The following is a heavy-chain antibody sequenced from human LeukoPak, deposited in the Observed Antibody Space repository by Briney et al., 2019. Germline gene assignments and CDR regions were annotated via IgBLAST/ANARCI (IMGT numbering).Heavy chain of an antibody. CDR2: IYHSGST. CDR3: ARVEITMVRGVMGFDP. J-gene: IGHJ5*02. CDR1: GGSISSSNW. D-gene: IGHD3-10*01. V-gene: IGHV4-4*02. Sequence: PSETLSLTCAVSGGSISSSNWWSWVRQPPGKGLEWIGEIYHSGSTNYNPSLKSRVTISVDKSKNQFSLKLSSVTAADTAVYYCARVEITMVRGVMGFDPWGQGTLVTVSS.